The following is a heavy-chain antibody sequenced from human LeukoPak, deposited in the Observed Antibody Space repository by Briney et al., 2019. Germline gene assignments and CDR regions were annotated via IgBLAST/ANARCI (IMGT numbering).Heavy chain of an antibody. V-gene: IGHV3-21*01. CDR1: GFTFSSYS. CDR2: ISSSSSYI. J-gene: IGHJ4*02. D-gene: IGHD4-17*01. Sequence: GGSLRLSCAASGFTFSSYSMNWVRQAPGKGLEWVSSISSSSSYIYYADSVKGRFTISRDNAKNSLYLQMNSLRAEDTAVYYCARDTRDYGDTTDDYWGQGTLVTVSS. CDR3: ARDTRDYGDTTDDY.